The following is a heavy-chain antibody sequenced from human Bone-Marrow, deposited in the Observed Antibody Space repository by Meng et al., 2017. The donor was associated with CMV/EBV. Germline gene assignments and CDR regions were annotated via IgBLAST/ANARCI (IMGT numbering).Heavy chain of an antibody. Sequence: SETLSLTCTVSGYSISSGYYWGWIRQPPGKGLEWIGSIYHSGSTYYNPSLKSRVTISVDTSKNQFSLKLSSVTAADTAVYYCARDFTTPSEVVPAANYYYYGMDVWGPGTTVTVSS. D-gene: IGHD2-2*01. CDR1: GYSISSGYY. CDR2: IYHSGST. CDR3: ARDFTTPSEVVPAANYYYYGMDV. V-gene: IGHV4-38-2*02. J-gene: IGHJ6*02.